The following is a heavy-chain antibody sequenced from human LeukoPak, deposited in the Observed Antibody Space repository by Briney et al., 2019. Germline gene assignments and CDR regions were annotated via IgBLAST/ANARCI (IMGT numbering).Heavy chain of an antibody. CDR1: GFTFSSYSMN. CDR2: IYYSGST. CDR3: ARLHSQDYFDY. V-gene: IGHV4-39*01. Sequence: PGGSLRLSCAASGFTFSSYSMNWVRQAPGKGLEWIGSIYYSGSTYYNPSLKSRVTISVDTSKNQFSLKLSSVTAADTAVYYCARLHSQDYFDYWGQGTLVTVSS. J-gene: IGHJ4*02. D-gene: IGHD6-13*01.